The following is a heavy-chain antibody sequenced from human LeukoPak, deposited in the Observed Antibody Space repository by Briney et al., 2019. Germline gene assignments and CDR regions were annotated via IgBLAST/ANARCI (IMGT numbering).Heavy chain of an antibody. CDR2: IYYIGST. Sequence: SETLSLTCTVSGGSISSYYWSWIRQPPGKGLEWIWYIYYIGSTNYNPSLKSRVTISVDTSKNQFSLKLSSVTAADTAVYYCARLGRDVAAARFVAFDIWGQGTMVTVSS. J-gene: IGHJ3*02. V-gene: IGHV4-59*08. CDR3: ARLGRDVAAARFVAFDI. D-gene: IGHD6-13*01. CDR1: GGSISSYY.